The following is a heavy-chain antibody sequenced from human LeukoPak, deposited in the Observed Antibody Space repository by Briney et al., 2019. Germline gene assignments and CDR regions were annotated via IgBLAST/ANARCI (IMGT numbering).Heavy chain of an antibody. J-gene: IGHJ3*02. CDR1: GFTFSSYS. CDR2: ISSSSSTI. V-gene: IGHV3-48*01. D-gene: IGHD4/OR15-4a*01. Sequence: GGSLRLSCAASGFTFSSYSMNWVRQAPGKGLEWVSYISSSSSTIYYTDSVKGRFTISRDNAKNSLYLQMNSLRAEDTAVYYCAKVQRAPPSDAFDIWGQGTMVTVSS. CDR3: AKVQRAPPSDAFDI.